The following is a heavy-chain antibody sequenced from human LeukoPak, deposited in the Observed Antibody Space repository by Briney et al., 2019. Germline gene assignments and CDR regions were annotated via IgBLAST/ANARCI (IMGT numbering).Heavy chain of an antibody. CDR1: GGSISSYY. D-gene: IGHD1-26*01. Sequence: SETLSLTCTVSGGSISSYYWTWIRQPAGKGLEWIGRIFSSGNTNYNPSLESRVTMSIDTSKNQFSLKLTSVTAADTAVYYCARERGNLRGDAFDIWGQGTMVTVSS. V-gene: IGHV4-4*07. CDR2: IFSSGNT. CDR3: ARERGNLRGDAFDI. J-gene: IGHJ3*02.